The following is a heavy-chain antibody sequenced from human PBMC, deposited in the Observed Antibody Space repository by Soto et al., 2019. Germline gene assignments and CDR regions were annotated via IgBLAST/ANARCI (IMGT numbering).Heavy chain of an antibody. Sequence: QVQLVQSGAEVKKPGASMKLSCKASGYTFTSYYIHWVRQAPGQGLEWMGIINPNEGSTSNAQKYQGRVTMTRDTSTTTVYMEVGRLRSEDTAVYYCAREPETTTDHYYGMDVWGHGTTVTVSS. CDR1: GYTFTSYY. CDR3: AREPETTTDHYYGMDV. CDR2: INPNEGST. D-gene: IGHD4-17*01. V-gene: IGHV1-46*01. J-gene: IGHJ6*02.